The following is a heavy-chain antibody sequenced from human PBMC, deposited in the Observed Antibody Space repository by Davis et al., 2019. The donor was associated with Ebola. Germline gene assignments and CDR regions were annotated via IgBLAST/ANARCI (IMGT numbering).Heavy chain of an antibody. Sequence: AASVKVSCKVSGYTLTELSMHWVRQAPGKGLEWMGGFDPEDGETIYAQKFQGRVTMTEDTSTDTAYMELSSLRSEDTAVYYCARDFYPYGGNEVSGMDVWGQGTTVTVSS. CDR3: ARDFYPYGGNEVSGMDV. D-gene: IGHD4-23*01. CDR1: GYTLTELS. CDR2: FDPEDGET. V-gene: IGHV1-24*01. J-gene: IGHJ6*02.